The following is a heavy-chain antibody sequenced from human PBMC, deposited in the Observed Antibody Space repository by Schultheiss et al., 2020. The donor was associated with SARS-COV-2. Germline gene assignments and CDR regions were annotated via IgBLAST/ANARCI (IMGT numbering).Heavy chain of an antibody. CDR3: AKARGSGSYYPRYGMDV. Sequence: GGSLRLSCAASGFTVSSNYMSWVRQAPGKGLEWVSVIYSCGSTYYADSVKGRFTISRDNSKNTLYLQMNSLRAEDTAVYYCAKARGSGSYYPRYGMDVWGQGTTVTVSS. CDR1: GFTVSSNY. CDR2: IYSCGST. D-gene: IGHD3-10*01. J-gene: IGHJ6*02. V-gene: IGHV3-53*01.